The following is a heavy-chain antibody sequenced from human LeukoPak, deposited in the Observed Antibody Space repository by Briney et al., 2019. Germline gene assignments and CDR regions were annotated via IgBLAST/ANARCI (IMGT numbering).Heavy chain of an antibody. CDR1: GFTFSSYA. CDR3: AKVMRESGVVPAASSRGFYYYYYMDV. Sequence: GGSLRLSCAASGFTFSSYAMHWVRQAPGKGLEWVAVISYDGSNKYYADSVKGRFTISRDNSKNTLYLQMNSLRAEDTAVYYCAKVMRESGVVPAASSRGFYYYYYMDVWGKGTTVTVSS. D-gene: IGHD2-2*01. J-gene: IGHJ6*03. CDR2: ISYDGSNK. V-gene: IGHV3-30-3*01.